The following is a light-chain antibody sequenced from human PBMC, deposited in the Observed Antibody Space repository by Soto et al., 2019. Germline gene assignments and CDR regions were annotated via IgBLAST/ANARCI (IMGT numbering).Light chain of an antibody. CDR3: QQHNSYTLT. V-gene: IGKV1-9*01. Sequence: DLQLTQSPSFLSASVGDRVTITCRSSQDISDYLAWYQQRPGKATKLLIYAASTLQSGVPSRFSGSGSWTDLTLTISSLQTDDFATDSWQQHNSYTLTFGGGTKVVSK. CDR2: AAS. J-gene: IGKJ4*01. CDR1: QDISDY.